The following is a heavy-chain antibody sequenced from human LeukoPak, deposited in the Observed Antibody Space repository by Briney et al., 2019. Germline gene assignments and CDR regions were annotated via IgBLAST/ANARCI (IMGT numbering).Heavy chain of an antibody. CDR2: MNPNSGNT. D-gene: IGHD1-14*01. V-gene: IGHV1-8*01. J-gene: IGHJ3*02. CDR1: GYTFSSYD. Sequence: ASVKVSCKASGYTFSSYDINWVRQATGQGLEWMGWMNPNSGNTGYAQKFQGRVTMTRNTSISTAYMELSSMRSEDTAVYYCARHNHLDAFDIWGQGTMVTVSS. CDR3: ARHNHLDAFDI.